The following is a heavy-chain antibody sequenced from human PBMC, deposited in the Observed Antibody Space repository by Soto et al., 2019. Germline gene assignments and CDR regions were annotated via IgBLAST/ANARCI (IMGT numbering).Heavy chain of an antibody. J-gene: IGHJ5*02. V-gene: IGHV1-18*01. CDR3: ARDEGYKWSDGGWFDP. Sequence: QVQLVQSGAEVKKPGASVKVSCKSSGYTFTSYGISWVRQAPGQGLEWRGWISGYNGNTNYAQKLQGRVNMTTYTSPSTAYMELRSLRSDDTAVYYWARDEGYKWSDGGWFDPGGQGTLVTVSS. CDR1: GYTFTSYG. D-gene: IGHD1-1*01. CDR2: ISGYNGNT.